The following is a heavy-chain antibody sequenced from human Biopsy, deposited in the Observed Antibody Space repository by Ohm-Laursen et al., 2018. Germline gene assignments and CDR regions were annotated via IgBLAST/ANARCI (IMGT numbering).Heavy chain of an antibody. CDR2: IYYTGST. CDR1: GGSISSYY. CDR3: ARGRRTTGWPCFDY. D-gene: IGHD2/OR15-2a*01. V-gene: IGHV4-59*01. Sequence: SQTLSLTCAVSGGSISSYYWSWIRQPPGKGLEWIGYIYYTGSTNYNPSLKSRVTISLDTSMNHLSLRLNSVTAADTAVYYCARGRRTTGWPCFDYWGQGILVTVSS. J-gene: IGHJ4*02.